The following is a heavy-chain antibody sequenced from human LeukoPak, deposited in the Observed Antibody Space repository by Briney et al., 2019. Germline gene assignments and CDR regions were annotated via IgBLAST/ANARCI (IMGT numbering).Heavy chain of an antibody. V-gene: IGHV3-30-3*01. CDR2: ISYDGSNK. CDR3: AKGEWAFSYYDFWSGYNSTSFDY. D-gene: IGHD3-3*01. J-gene: IGHJ4*02. Sequence: GRSLRLSCAASGFTFSSYAMHWVRQAPGKGLEWVAVISYDGSNKYYADSVKGRFTISRDNSKNTLYLQMNSLRAEDTAVYYCAKGEWAFSYYDFWSGYNSTSFDYWGQGTLVTVSS. CDR1: GFTFSSYA.